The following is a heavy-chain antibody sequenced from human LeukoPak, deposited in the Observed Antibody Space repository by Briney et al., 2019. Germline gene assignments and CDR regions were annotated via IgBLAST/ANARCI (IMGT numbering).Heavy chain of an antibody. CDR1: GASISSGPYY. D-gene: IGHD3/OR15-3a*01. CDR3: ARDRRTYWYFDL. Sequence: SETLSLTCTVSGASISSGPYYWAWFRQHPGKGLEWIGYIYNTGSTHFNPSLKSRLTIFLVMSSNQVSLNLRSVTAADTAVYYCARDRRTYWYFDLWGRGTPVTVSS. J-gene: IGHJ2*01. CDR2: IYNTGST. V-gene: IGHV4-31*03.